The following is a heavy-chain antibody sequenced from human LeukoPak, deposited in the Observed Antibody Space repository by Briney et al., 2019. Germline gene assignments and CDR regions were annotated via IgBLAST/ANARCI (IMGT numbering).Heavy chain of an antibody. V-gene: IGHV1-18*04. CDR2: ISAYNGNT. CDR1: GYTFSMYG. CDR3: AIDRGALPLTTFFDY. J-gene: IGHJ4*02. D-gene: IGHD3-16*01. Sequence: GASVRVACKASGYTFSMYGVSWVRQAPGQGLEWMGWISAYNGNTKYAQRLQGRVTMATDTSTSTAYMELRSLRSDDTAVYYCAIDRGALPLTTFFDYWGQGTLVTVSA.